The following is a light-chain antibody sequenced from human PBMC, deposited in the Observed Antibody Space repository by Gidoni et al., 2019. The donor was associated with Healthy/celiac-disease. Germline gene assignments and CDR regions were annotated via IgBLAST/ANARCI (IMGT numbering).Light chain of an antibody. CDR3: QQRSNWPLT. CDR2: DAS. Sequence: EIVLTQSPATLSLSPGEIATLSCRASQSVSSYLAWYQQKPGQAPRLLIYDASNRATGIPARFSGSGSGTDFTLTIISLEPEDFAVYSCQQRSNWPLTFGGGTKVEIK. CDR1: QSVSSY. J-gene: IGKJ4*01. V-gene: IGKV3-11*01.